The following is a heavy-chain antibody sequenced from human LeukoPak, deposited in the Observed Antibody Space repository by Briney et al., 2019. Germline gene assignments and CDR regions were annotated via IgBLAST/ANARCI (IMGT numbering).Heavy chain of an antibody. CDR1: GGSISSYY. D-gene: IGHD4-17*01. Sequence: SETLSLTCTVSGGSISSYYWNWIRQPPGKGLEWIGYIYYSGSTNYNPSLKSRVTISVDTSKNQFSLKLSSVTAADTAVYYCARGTTMDAFDIWGQGTMVTVSS. CDR3: ARGTTMDAFDI. J-gene: IGHJ3*02. CDR2: IYYSGST. V-gene: IGHV4-59*01.